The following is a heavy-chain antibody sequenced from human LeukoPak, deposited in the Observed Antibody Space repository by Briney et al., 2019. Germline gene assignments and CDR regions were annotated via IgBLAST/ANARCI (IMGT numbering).Heavy chain of an antibody. CDR3: ATVIYDVLTGYYLQ. V-gene: IGHV4-31*03. J-gene: IGHJ4*02. Sequence: SETLSLTCTVSGGSIRSGGDYWNWIRQHPGKGLEWIGYISNSGSTHYNPSLKSRITISVDTSKNHFSLNLSSVTAADTAVYYCATVIYDVLTGYYLQWGQGTLVTVSS. D-gene: IGHD3-9*01. CDR1: GGSIRSGGDY. CDR2: ISNSGST.